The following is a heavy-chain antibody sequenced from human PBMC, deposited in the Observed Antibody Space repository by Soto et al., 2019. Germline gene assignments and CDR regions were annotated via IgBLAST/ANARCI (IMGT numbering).Heavy chain of an antibody. D-gene: IGHD4-17*01. CDR3: ARSTGYGDSYFDY. J-gene: IGHJ4*02. CDR1: GGSITLYY. V-gene: IGHV4-59*01. Sequence: SETLSLTCTVSGGSITLYYWNWIRRSPGNGLEWIGYMYSSGSTNYRSSLKSRVTISGNTSKNQFSLRLRSVTAADTAVYFCARSTGYGDSYFDYWGQGALVT. CDR2: MYSSGST.